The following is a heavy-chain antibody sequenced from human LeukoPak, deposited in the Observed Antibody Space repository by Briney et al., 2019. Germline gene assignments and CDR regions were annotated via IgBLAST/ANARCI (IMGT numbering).Heavy chain of an antibody. D-gene: IGHD2-15*01. CDR3: ARGYCSGDTCYSRVFDF. CDR1: GGSISSYY. CDR2: IYYSGST. Sequence: PSETLSLTCTVSGGSISSYYWSWIRQPPGKGLEWIGYIYYSGSTNYNPSLKSRATISVDTSKNQFSLKLSSVTAADTAVYYCARGYCSGDTCYSRVFDFWGQGTLVTVSS. J-gene: IGHJ4*02. V-gene: IGHV4-59*01.